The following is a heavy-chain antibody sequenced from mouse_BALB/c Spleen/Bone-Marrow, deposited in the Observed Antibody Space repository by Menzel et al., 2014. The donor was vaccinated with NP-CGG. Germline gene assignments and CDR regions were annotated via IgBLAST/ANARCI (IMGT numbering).Heavy chain of an antibody. J-gene: IGHJ2*01. D-gene: IGHD2-2*01. CDR1: GYTFTCYW. Sequence: VQLVESGAELVKPGASVKLSCKASGYTFTCYWMHWVKQRPGQGLEWIGEIDPSTGRTDYNKKFKSQATLTVDKSSSTAYMHLSSLTSEDSAVYYCARINGYDYWGQGTTLTVSS. V-gene: IGHV1S81*02. CDR2: IDPSTGRT. CDR3: ARINGYDY.